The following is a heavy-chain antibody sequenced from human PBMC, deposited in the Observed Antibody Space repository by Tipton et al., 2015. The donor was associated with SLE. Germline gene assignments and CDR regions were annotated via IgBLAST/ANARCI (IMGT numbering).Heavy chain of an antibody. CDR1: GGSFSDYF. D-gene: IGHD3-3*01. V-gene: IGHV4-34*01. CDR2: VNHSGST. J-gene: IGHJ4*02. Sequence: LRLSCAVYGGSFSDYFWTWIRQSPGKGLEWIGDVNHSGSTDYHPSLKSRVTMSVDTSKNQFSLKLTSVTAADTALYYCARCTIFGVVRGSFDSWGQGTLVTLS. CDR3: ARCTIFGVVRGSFDS.